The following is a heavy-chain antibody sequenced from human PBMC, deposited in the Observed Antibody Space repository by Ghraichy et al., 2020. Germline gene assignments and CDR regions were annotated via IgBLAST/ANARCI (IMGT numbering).Heavy chain of an antibody. CDR3: ARGGLDY. J-gene: IGHJ4*02. CDR1: GFTFSNFV. D-gene: IGHD3-16*01. CDR2: VSSNGGST. Sequence: GGSLRLSCAASGFTFSNFVMHWVRQAPGKGLEYVSGVSSNGGSTYYADSVKGRFTISRDNSKNTLHLQMDSLGAEDMAIYHCARGGLDYWGQGTLVTVSS. V-gene: IGHV3-64*02.